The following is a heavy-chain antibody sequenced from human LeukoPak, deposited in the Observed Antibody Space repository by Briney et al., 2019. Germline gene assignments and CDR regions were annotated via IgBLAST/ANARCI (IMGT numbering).Heavy chain of an antibody. D-gene: IGHD6-6*01. CDR3: AKRGARRSDWYGMDV. CDR2: ILSDGSNE. J-gene: IGHJ6*02. CDR1: GFSFSNYA. Sequence: RAGASLRLSCAASGFSFSNYAMHWVRQAPGKGLEWVAVILSDGSNEYYGDSVKGRFIISRDNSKDTLNLQMNSLRGDDTAVYYCAKRGARRSDWYGMDVWGRGT. V-gene: IGHV3-30*18.